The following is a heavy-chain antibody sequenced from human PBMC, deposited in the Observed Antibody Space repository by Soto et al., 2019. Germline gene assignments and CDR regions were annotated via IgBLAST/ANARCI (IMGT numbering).Heavy chain of an antibody. V-gene: IGHV4-59*01. CDR2: IYYSGST. J-gene: IGHJ4*02. CDR3: ARDHPASSWFDY. D-gene: IGHD6-13*01. Sequence: SETLSLTCLVSGQYIKSNFWWAWVRQSPGKGLEWIGYIYYSGSTNYNPSLKGRVTISVDTSKNQFSLNLNSVTAADTAVYYCARDHPASSWFDYWGPGSLVTVSS. CDR1: GQYIKSNFW.